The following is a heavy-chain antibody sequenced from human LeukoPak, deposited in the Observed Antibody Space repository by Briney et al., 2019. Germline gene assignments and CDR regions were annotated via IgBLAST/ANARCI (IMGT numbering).Heavy chain of an antibody. CDR3: ARGSNYGDYDQYYFDY. V-gene: IGHV1-8*02. CDR2: MNPNSSNT. CDR1: GYTFTSYG. D-gene: IGHD4-17*01. J-gene: IGHJ4*02. Sequence: ASVKVSCKASGYTFTSYGINWVRQATGQGLEWMGWMNPNSSNTGYAQKFQGRVTMTRNTSISTAYMELSSLRSEDTAVYYCARGSNYGDYDQYYFDYWGQGTLVTVSS.